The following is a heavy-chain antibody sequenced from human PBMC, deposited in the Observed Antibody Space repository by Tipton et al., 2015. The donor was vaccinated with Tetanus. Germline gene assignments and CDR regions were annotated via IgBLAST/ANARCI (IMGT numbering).Heavy chain of an antibody. Sequence: TLSLTCSVSGGSVTNYYWSWIRQPPGKGLEWIGYIYSSGASNYSPSFNHSLKRRLTISADTSKKQFSLKLSSVTATDTAVYYCARVLRVTVNYYDYWGQGTLVPGSS. D-gene: IGHD4-17*01. CDR3: ARVLRVTVNYYDY. V-gene: IGHV4-59*02. J-gene: IGHJ4*02. CDR1: GGSVTNYY. CDR2: IYSSGAS.